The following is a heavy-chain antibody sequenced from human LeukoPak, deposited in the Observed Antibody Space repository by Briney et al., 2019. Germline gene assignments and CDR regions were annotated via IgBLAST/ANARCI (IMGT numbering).Heavy chain of an antibody. CDR2: LYSGAGT. Sequence: GGSLRLSCAASGFTVSSNYMTWVRQAPGKGLEWVSVLYSGAGTYYADSVKGRFTIFRDNSRNTLYLQMNSLRTEDTAVYYCAKGYGWEASYYYYYMDVWGKGTTVTFSS. CDR1: GFTVSSNY. CDR3: AKGYGWEASYYYYYMDV. D-gene: IGHD1-26*01. J-gene: IGHJ6*03. V-gene: IGHV3-53*05.